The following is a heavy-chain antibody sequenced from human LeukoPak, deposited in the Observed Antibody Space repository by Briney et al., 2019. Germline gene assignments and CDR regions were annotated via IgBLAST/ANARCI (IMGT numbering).Heavy chain of an antibody. CDR3: ARTGSRQQLVLSLFRLPFDY. V-gene: IGHV4-34*01. CDR2: NNHSGST. Sequence: SETLSLTCAVHGGSFSGYYWSWIRQPPGKGQEWIGKNNHSGSTNYNPSLKSLVTIAVDTSKNQFSLKLSAVTAADTAVYYCARTGSRQQLVLSLFRLPFDYWGQGTLVTVSS. CDR1: GGSFSGYY. J-gene: IGHJ4*02. D-gene: IGHD6-13*01.